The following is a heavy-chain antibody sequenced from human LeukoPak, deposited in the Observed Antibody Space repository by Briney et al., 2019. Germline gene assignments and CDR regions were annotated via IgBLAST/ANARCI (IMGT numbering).Heavy chain of an antibody. CDR1: GFTFSSYA. V-gene: IGHV3-23*01. CDR2: ISGSGGST. J-gene: IGHJ4*02. CDR3: AKNFVVVPAANVDY. Sequence: GGSLRLSCAASGFTFSSYAMSWVRQALGKGLEWVSAISGSGGSTYYADSVKGRFTISRDNSKNTLYLQMNSLRAEDTAVYYCAKNFVVVPAANVDYWGQGTLVTVSS. D-gene: IGHD2-2*01.